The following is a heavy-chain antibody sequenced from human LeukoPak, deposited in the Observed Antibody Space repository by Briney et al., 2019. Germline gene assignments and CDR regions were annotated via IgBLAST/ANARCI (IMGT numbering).Heavy chain of an antibody. V-gene: IGHV4-30-4*01. J-gene: IGHJ6*02. CDR3: ASAYCGGDCYSYGYYYYGMDV. D-gene: IGHD2-21*02. Sequence: PSEILSLTCTVSGGSISSGDYYWSWIRQPPGKGLEWIGYIYYSGSTYYNPSLKSRVTISVDTSKNQFSLKLSSVTAADTAVYYCASAYCGGDCYSYGYYYYGMDVWGQGTTVTVSS. CDR1: GGSISSGDYY. CDR2: IYYSGST.